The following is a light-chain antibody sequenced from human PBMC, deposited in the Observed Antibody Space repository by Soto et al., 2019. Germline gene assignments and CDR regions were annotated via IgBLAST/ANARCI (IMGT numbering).Light chain of an antibody. V-gene: IGKV3-20*01. Sequence: EIVLTESPGTLSLSPGERATLSCRASQSVASRNLAWYQQKSGQAPRLLIYGASSRAIHTPDRFSGSGSGTDFTLTISGLEPEDFAVYYCQHFGNSLWTFGQRTQV. CDR2: GAS. J-gene: IGKJ1*01. CDR1: QSVASRN. CDR3: QHFGNSLWT.